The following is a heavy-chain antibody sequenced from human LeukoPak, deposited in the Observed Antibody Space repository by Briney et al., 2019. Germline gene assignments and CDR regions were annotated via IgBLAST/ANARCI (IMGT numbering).Heavy chain of an antibody. V-gene: IGHV1-18*01. CDR2: ISAYNGNT. D-gene: IGHD3-3*01. J-gene: IGHJ6*03. CDR3: ARGAFSFGVVKGYYYYYMDV. CDR1: GYTFTSYG. Sequence: ASVKVSCKAAGYTFTSYGISWVRQAPGQGLEWMGWISAYNGNTNYAQKLQGRVTMTTDTSTSTAYMELRSLRSDDTAVYYCARGAFSFGVVKGYYYYYMDVWGKGTTVTVSS.